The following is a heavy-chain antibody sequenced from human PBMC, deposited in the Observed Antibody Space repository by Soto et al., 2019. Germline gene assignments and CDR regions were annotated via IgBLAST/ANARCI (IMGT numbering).Heavy chain of an antibody. Sequence: PGESLKISCKGSGYSFTSYWIGWVRQMPGKGLEWMGIIYPGDSDTRYSPSFQGQVTISADKSISTAHLQWSSLKASDTAMYYCARHPAAYYYGSGSYYYGMDVWGRGTTVTVSS. J-gene: IGHJ6*02. CDR3: ARHPAAYYYGSGSYYYGMDV. CDR1: GYSFTSYW. CDR2: IYPGDSDT. V-gene: IGHV5-51*01. D-gene: IGHD3-10*01.